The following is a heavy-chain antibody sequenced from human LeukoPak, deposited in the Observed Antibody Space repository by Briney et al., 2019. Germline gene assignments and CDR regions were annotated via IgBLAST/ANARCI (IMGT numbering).Heavy chain of an antibody. CDR1: GYTFTSYY. Sequence: ASVKVSSKASGYTFTSYYMHWVRQAPGQGLEWMGIINPSGGSTSYAQKFQSRGTMTRDMSTSTVYMELSSLRSEDTAVYYCARDGVEMATDFDYWGQGTLVTVSS. D-gene: IGHD5-24*01. CDR3: ARDGVEMATDFDY. J-gene: IGHJ4*02. V-gene: IGHV1-46*01. CDR2: INPSGGST.